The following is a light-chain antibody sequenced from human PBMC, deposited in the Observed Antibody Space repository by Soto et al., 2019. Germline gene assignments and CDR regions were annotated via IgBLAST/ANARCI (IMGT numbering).Light chain of an antibody. Sequence: AIRMTQSPSSFSASTGERVTITCRASQGISSYLAWYQQKPGKAPKLLIYAASTWQSGVPSRFSGSGSGTDFTLTISCLQSEDFATDYCQQYYSYPVTFGQGTKVEIK. V-gene: IGKV1-8*01. CDR3: QQYYSYPVT. J-gene: IGKJ1*01. CDR2: AAS. CDR1: QGISSY.